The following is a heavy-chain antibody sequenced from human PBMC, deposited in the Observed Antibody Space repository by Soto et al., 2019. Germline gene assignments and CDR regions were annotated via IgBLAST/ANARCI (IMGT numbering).Heavy chain of an antibody. D-gene: IGHD2-21*02. CDR1: GGSINSGGYS. J-gene: IGHJ5*02. CDR2: IYHTGTT. Sequence: SETLSLTCTVSGGSINSGGYSWTWIRQPPGKGLEWIGFIYHTGTTYYNPSLKSRVTISVDRSKNQFSLKLSSVTTADTAVYYCARLGDRNWFDPWGLGTLVTVS. V-gene: IGHV4-30-2*02. CDR3: ARLGDRNWFDP.